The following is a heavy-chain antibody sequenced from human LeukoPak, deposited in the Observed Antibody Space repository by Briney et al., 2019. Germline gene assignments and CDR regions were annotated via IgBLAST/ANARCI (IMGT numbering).Heavy chain of an antibody. J-gene: IGHJ6*04. CDR2: MKKDGSER. CDR3: ARDSRVPSSIFGIHYHYLDV. Sequence: GGSLRLSCAASGFSFSSHWMNWVRQAPGKGLEWVANMKKDGSERYYVDSVKGRFTISRDNAKNSLYLQMNSLRAEDTAVYYCARDSRVPSSIFGIHYHYLDVWGKGTTVTVSS. D-gene: IGHD1-26*01. V-gene: IGHV3-7*01. CDR1: GFSFSSHW.